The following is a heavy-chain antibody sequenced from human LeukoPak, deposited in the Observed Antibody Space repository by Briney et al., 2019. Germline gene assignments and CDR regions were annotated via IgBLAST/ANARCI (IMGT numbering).Heavy chain of an antibody. J-gene: IGHJ5*02. V-gene: IGHV4-59*08. CDR2: IYDRGST. CDR1: GGSISSYY. CDR3: APHYESSGYYSWMRFDP. D-gene: IGHD3-22*01. Sequence: SETLSLTCTVSGGSISSYYWSWIRQPPGKGLEWIGNIYDRGSTNYNPSLKSRVTISIDTSKTHFSLKLSSVTAADTAVYYCAPHYESSGYYSWMRFDPWGQGTLVTVSS.